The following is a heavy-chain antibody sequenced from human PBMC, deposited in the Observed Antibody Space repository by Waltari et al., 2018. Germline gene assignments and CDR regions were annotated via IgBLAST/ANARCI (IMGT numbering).Heavy chain of an antibody. D-gene: IGHD2-8*02. V-gene: IGHV1-8*03. CDR3: SRGGPLDIVLVANPFDI. J-gene: IGHJ3*02. Sequence: QVQLVQSRAEVKKPGASVKVSCKASGYTFTSYDINWVRQATGQGLEWMGWMNPNSGNTGYAQKFQGRVTITRNTSISTAYMELSRLRSEDTAVYYCSRGGPLDIVLVANPFDIWGQGTMVTVSS. CDR1: GYTFTSYD. CDR2: MNPNSGNT.